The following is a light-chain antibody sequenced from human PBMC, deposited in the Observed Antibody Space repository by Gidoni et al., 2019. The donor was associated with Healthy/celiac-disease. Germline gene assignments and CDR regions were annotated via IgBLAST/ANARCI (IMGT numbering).Light chain of an antibody. J-gene: IGKJ5*01. CDR1: QSISSY. Sequence: DIQMNQSPFYLSASVGDRVTITCRASQSISSYLNWYQQKPGKAPKLLIYAASSLQSGVPSRFSGSGSGTDFTLTISSLQPEDFATDYGQQSYSTPVTFGQGTQLEIK. CDR3: QQSYSTPVT. V-gene: IGKV1-39*01. CDR2: AAS.